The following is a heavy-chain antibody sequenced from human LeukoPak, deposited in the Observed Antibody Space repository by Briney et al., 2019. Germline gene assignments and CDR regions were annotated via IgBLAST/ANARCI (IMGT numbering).Heavy chain of an antibody. CDR1: GFTFSSYA. CDR3: ARGRAYCGGDCYSPVYYFDY. J-gene: IGHJ4*02. D-gene: IGHD2-21*02. V-gene: IGHV3-30*14. Sequence: PGRSLRLSCAASGFTFSSYAMHWVRQAPGKGLEWVAVISYDGSNKYYADSVKGRFTISRDNSKNTLYLQMNSLRAEDTAVYYCARGRAYCGGDCYSPVYYFDYWGQGTLVTVSS. CDR2: ISYDGSNK.